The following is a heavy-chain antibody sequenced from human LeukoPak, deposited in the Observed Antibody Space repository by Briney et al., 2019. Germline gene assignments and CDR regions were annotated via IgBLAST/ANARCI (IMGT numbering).Heavy chain of an antibody. CDR3: ARAVGPFDI. CDR1: GFTFSTYG. V-gene: IGHV3-33*01. J-gene: IGHJ3*02. CDR2: IWYDGSNK. Sequence: GRSLRLSCAASGFTFSTYGMHWVRQAPGKGLEWVAVIWYDGSNKYYADSVKGRFTISRDNSKNTLSLQMNSLGAEDTAVYYCARAVGPFDIWGQGTMVTVSS.